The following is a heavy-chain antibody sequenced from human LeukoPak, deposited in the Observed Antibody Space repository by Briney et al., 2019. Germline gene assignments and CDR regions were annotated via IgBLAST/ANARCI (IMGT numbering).Heavy chain of an antibody. Sequence: PGGSLRLSCAASGFTFSSYSMNWVRQAPGKGLEWVSSISSSSSCIYYADSVKGRFTISRDNAKNSLYLQMNSLRAEDTAVYYCARAQGGGSGSYDYWGQGTLVTVSS. CDR1: GFTFSSYS. CDR3: ARAQGGGSGSYDY. V-gene: IGHV3-21*01. J-gene: IGHJ4*02. D-gene: IGHD1-26*01. CDR2: ISSSSSCI.